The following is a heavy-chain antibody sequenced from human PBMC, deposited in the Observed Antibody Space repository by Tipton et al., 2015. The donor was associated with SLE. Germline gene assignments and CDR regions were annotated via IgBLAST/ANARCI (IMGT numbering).Heavy chain of an antibody. D-gene: IGHD2-21*01. CDR1: GFTFSSYE. CDR3: ASASYCGGDCPPDAFDI. V-gene: IGHV3-48*03. CDR2: ISSSGSTI. Sequence: SLRLSCAASGFTFSSYEMNWVRQAPGKGLEWVSYISSSGSTIYYADSVKGRFTISRDNAKNSLYLQMNRLRAEDTAVYYCASASYCGGDCPPDAFDIWGQGTMVTVSS. J-gene: IGHJ3*02.